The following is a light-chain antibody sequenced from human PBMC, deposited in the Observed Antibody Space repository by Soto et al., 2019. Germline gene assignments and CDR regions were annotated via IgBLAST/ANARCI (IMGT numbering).Light chain of an antibody. V-gene: IGKV1-16*02. Sequence: DIQMTQSPSSVSAYVGDRVTIACRASQDISIHLAWFQQKPGKAPKSLIFGASNLQSGVPSKFSGRGSGTDFALTIDSLQPEDFATYYCQQYHNYHPSFGQGTKVEIK. CDR3: QQYHNYHPS. CDR1: QDISIH. J-gene: IGKJ1*01. CDR2: GAS.